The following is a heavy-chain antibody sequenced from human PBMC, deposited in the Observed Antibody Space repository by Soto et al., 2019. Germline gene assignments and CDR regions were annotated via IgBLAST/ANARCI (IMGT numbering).Heavy chain of an antibody. CDR3: AKDRNDLLTGHPDEFAY. J-gene: IGHJ4*02. CDR2: ISGNGGST. Sequence: GSLRLSCAASGFTFSGSAIHWVRQASGKGLEWVSAISGNGGSTYYADSVKGRFTISRDKSQNTVYLQMNSLRAEDTAVYYCAKDRNDLLTGHPDEFAYWGLGTLVPGSS. D-gene: IGHD3-9*01. CDR1: GFTFSGSA. V-gene: IGHV3-23*01.